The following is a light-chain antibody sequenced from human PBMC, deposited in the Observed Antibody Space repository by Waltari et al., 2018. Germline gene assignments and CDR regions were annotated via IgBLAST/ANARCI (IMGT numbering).Light chain of an antibody. Sequence: QSALTQPASVSGSPGQSITISCTGTSSDVGSYNLFSWYEQHPGKAPKFMIYEVSKRPSGVSNRFSGSKSGNTASLTISGLQAEDEADYYCCSYAGSSTFVVFGGGTKLTVL. CDR1: SSDVGSYNL. CDR3: CSYAGSSTFVV. CDR2: EVS. J-gene: IGLJ2*01. V-gene: IGLV2-23*02.